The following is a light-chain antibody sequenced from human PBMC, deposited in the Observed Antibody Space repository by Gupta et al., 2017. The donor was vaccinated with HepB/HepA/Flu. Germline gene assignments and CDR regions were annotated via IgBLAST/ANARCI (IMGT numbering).Light chain of an antibody. V-gene: IGLV4-60*03. CDR2: VDSSGRY. Sequence: SPSSSAFASLVSSVKLTCTLSSGYSHYSIGWHQQQPGKAPRFLMKVDSSGRYNKGSVLPDRFSGSGSGAARYLTISNRQAEDEADYYCETWDSNIRVFGGGTKLTVL. J-gene: IGLJ2*01. CDR1: SGYSHYS. CDR3: ETWDSNIRV.